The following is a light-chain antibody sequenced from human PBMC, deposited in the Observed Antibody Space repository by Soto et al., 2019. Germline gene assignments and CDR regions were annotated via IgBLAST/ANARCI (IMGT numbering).Light chain of an antibody. CDR1: QSVSSSY. CDR3: QQYGSSPLT. Sequence: ETVLTQSPGTPSLSPREKATLSCRASQSVSSSYLAWYQQKPGQAPRLLIYGASSRATGIPDRFSGSGSGTDFTLTISRLEPEDFAVYYCQQYGSSPLTFGGGTK. CDR2: GAS. J-gene: IGKJ4*01. V-gene: IGKV3-20*01.